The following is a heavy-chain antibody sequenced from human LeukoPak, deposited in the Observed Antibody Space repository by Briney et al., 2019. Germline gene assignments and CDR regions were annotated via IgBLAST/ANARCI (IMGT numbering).Heavy chain of an antibody. D-gene: IGHD3-22*01. J-gene: IGHJ4*02. CDR2: IYYSGST. Sequence: LRLSCAASGFTVSSNYMSWVRQAPGKGLGWIGSIYYSGSTYYNPSLKSRVTISVDTSKNQFSLKLSSVPAADTAVYYCARRPGLEYYDSSGYYYYFDYWGQGTLVTVSS. V-gene: IGHV4-59*05. CDR3: ARRPGLEYYDSSGYYYYFDY. CDR1: GFTVSSNY.